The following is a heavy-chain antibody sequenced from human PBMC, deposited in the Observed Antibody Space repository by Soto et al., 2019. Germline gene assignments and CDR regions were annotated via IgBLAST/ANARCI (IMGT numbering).Heavy chain of an antibody. D-gene: IGHD1-1*01. CDR1: GGSFSGYY. J-gene: IGHJ3*02. CDR2: INHSGST. Sequence: QVQLQQWGAGLLKPSETLSLTCAVYGGSFSGYYWSWIRQPPGKGLEWIGEINHSGSTNYNPSLKSRATLSLDTSKNQFSLKLSSVTAADTAVYYCAREGRRWTDRRGAFDTWGQGTMVTVSS. CDR3: AREGRRWTDRRGAFDT. V-gene: IGHV4-34*01.